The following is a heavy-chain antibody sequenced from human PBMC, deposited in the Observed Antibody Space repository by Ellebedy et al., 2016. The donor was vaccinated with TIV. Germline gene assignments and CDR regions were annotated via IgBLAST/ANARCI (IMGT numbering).Heavy chain of an antibody. CDR2: TKQDGSEK. Sequence: GESLKISCAASGFTFSTYWMGWVRQAAGKGLEWVANTKQDGSEKYYVDSVMGRFTISRDNAKNSLYLQMNSLRAEDTAVYYCARGADTTMVWGALDIWGQGTVVTVSS. CDR3: ARGADTTMVWGALDI. J-gene: IGHJ3*02. D-gene: IGHD5-18*01. V-gene: IGHV3-7*01. CDR1: GFTFSTYW.